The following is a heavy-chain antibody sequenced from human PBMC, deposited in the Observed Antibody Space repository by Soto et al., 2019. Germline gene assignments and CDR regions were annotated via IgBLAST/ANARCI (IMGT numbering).Heavy chain of an antibody. CDR3: ATDLTRQLAYWLDP. CDR2: INAHSGGT. CDR1: GFAFTGYY. Sequence: ASVNVSCKASGFAFTGYYIHWLRQAPGQGLEWMGWINAHSGGTEFAQKFQGRVTLTRDTSISTAYMTLTGLKSDDTAVYYCATDLTRQLAYWLDPWGQGTQVTVSS. D-gene: IGHD3-16*01. V-gene: IGHV1-2*02. J-gene: IGHJ5*02.